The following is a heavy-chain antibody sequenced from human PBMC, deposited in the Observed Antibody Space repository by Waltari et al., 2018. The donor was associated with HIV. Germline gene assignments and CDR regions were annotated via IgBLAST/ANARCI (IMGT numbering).Heavy chain of an antibody. V-gene: IGHV3-48*04. D-gene: IGHD3-10*01. CDR3: ARLGDRGFDP. CDR1: GVNPSSYS. J-gene: IGHJ5*02. Sequence: EVQLVESGGGLVQPGGSLRLSCAASGVNPSSYSMNWVRQAPGKGLEWVSYISSGSSTIYYADSVKGRFTISRDNAKNSLYLQMNSLRAEDTAVYYCARLGDRGFDPWGQGTLVTVSS. CDR2: ISSGSSTI.